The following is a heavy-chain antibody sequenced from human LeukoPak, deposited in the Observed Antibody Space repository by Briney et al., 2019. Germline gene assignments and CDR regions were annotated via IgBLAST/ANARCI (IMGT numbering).Heavy chain of an antibody. V-gene: IGHV3-23*01. Sequence: GGSLRLCCAASKFTFSTFAMSWVRQAPGKGLEWVSAISGSGANTYYVDSVKGRFTISRDNSKNTLYLEMSSLRSDDTAVYYCAKESQTYYDIMTGYPNYYFDYWGQGTLVTVSS. J-gene: IGHJ4*02. D-gene: IGHD3-9*01. CDR1: KFTFSTFA. CDR2: ISGSGANT. CDR3: AKESQTYYDIMTGYPNYYFDY.